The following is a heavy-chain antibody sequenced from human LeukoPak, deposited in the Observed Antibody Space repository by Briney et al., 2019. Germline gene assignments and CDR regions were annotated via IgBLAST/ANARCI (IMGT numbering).Heavy chain of an antibody. J-gene: IGHJ4*02. CDR3: ASGLQFDF. D-gene: IGHD4-11*01. V-gene: IGHV4-59*08. CDR2: IYYSGTT. Sequence: PSETLSLTCSVSGGPISSYYWSWIRQPPGKGLEWIGYIYYSGTTNYNPSLESRVIISVDTSRSQFSLKLSSVTAADTAVYYCASGLQFDFWGQGTLVTVSS. CDR1: GGPISSYY.